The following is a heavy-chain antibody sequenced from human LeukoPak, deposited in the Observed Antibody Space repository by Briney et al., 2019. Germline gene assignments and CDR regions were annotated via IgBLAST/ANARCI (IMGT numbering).Heavy chain of an antibody. CDR3: AKVAAAVPRTDYYFDY. V-gene: IGHV3-23*01. CDR2: ISGSGGST. CDR1: GFTFSSYA. J-gene: IGHJ4*02. Sequence: PGGSLRLSCAASGFTFSSYAMSWVRQAPGKGLEWVSAISGSGGSTYYADSVKGRFTISRDNSKNTLYLQMNSLRAEDTAVYYCAKVAAAVPRTDYYFDYWGQGTLVTVSS. D-gene: IGHD6-13*01.